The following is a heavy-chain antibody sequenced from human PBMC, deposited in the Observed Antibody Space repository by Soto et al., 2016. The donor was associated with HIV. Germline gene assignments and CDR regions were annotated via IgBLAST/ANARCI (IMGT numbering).Heavy chain of an antibody. V-gene: IGHV3-74*01. CDR1: GFTFDDYG. CDR3: ARDLSD. Sequence: EVQLVESGGGVVRPGGSLRLSCAASGFTFDDYGMSWVRQAPGKGLVWVSRINSDGSSTSYADSVKGRFTTSRDNAKNTMYLQMNSLRAEDTGVYYCARDLSDWGQGTLVTVSS. J-gene: IGHJ4*02. D-gene: IGHD3-3*02. CDR2: INSDGSST.